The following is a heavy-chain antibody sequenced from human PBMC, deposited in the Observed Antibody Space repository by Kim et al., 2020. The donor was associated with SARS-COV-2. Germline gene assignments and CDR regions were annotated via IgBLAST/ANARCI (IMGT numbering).Heavy chain of an antibody. D-gene: IGHD1-1*01. CDR1: GFTFSSYS. CDR2: ISSSSGCI. J-gene: IGHJ6*02. V-gene: IGHV3-21*04. Sequence: GGSLRLSCAASGFTFSSYSMSWVRQAPGKGLKWVSSISSSSGCIYYADSVKGRFTISRDNSKNSLYLQMNSLRAEDTAVYYCAKDLRGWYNQAVYYYYYGMVVPGQGTTATVPS. CDR3: AKDLRGWYNQAVYYYYYGMVV.